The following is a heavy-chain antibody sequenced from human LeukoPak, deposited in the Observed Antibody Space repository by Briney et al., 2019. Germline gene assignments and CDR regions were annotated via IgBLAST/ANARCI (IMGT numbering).Heavy chain of an antibody. CDR1: GFTFSNYG. CDR2: IRFDGSNK. D-gene: IGHD3-16*02. V-gene: IGHV3-30*02. Sequence: GGSLRLSCAASGFTFSNYGVHWVRQAPGKGLEWVSFIRFDGSNKYYADSVKGRFTISRDNAKNTLYLQMNSLRAEDTAVYYCAREDDYVWGSYRANTDAFDIWGQGTMVTVSS. CDR3: AREDDYVWGSYRANTDAFDI. J-gene: IGHJ3*02.